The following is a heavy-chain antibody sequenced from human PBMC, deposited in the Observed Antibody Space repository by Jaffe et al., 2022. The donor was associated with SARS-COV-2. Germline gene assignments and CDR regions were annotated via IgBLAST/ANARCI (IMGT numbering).Heavy chain of an antibody. J-gene: IGHJ6*03. V-gene: IGHV4-34*01. CDR1: GGSFSTYY. Sequence: QVQLQQWGAGLLKPSETLSLTCAVYGGSFSTYYWRWIRQPPGKGLEWIGEINHIGSTNYNASLKSRVTISVATSKSQFSLKLRSVTAADTAVYYCARGVPPGEAYSYYMDVWDKGTTVTVSS. CDR3: ARGVPPGEAYSYYMDV. D-gene: IGHD3-10*01. CDR2: INHIGST.